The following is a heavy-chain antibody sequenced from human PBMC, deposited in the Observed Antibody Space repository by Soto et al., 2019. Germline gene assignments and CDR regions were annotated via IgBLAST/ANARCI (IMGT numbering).Heavy chain of an antibody. Sequence: PGGSLRLSFETSVFTFSRVSMNWVRQVPGKGLEWVASIRSASSETWYADSVKVRFIISRDNAQNSLFLQMNTLRPEDSAIYYCARVAXWGPGTKVTVSX. CDR3: ARVAX. CDR1: VFTFSRVS. V-gene: IGHV3-21*04. CDR2: IRSASSET. J-gene: IGHJ4*02.